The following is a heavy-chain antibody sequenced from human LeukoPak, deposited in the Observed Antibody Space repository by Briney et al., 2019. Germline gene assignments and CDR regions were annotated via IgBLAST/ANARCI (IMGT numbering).Heavy chain of an antibody. CDR3: AKDHNVLRYFDWLSITYYFDY. CDR2: ISGSGGST. Sequence: GGSLRLSCAASGFTFSSYGMTWVRQAPGKGLEWVSAISGSGGSTYYADSVKGRFTISRDNSKNTLYLQMNSLRAEDTAVYYCAKDHNVLRYFDWLSITYYFDYWGQGTLVTVSS. D-gene: IGHD3-9*01. J-gene: IGHJ4*02. V-gene: IGHV3-23*01. CDR1: GFTFSSYG.